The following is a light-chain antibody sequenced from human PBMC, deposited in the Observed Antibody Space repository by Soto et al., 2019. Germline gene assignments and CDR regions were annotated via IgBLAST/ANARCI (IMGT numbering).Light chain of an antibody. CDR3: SSYAARNILL. Sequence: QSGLTQSPSASGSPGQSVTISCTGTGNDVGYYNYVSWYQQHPGQAPKLIIFDVSQRPSGVPERFSGSKSGNTASLTVSGLQPEDEADYYCSSYAARNILLFGGGTKVTVL. J-gene: IGLJ2*01. CDR2: DVS. CDR1: GNDVGYYNY. V-gene: IGLV2-8*01.